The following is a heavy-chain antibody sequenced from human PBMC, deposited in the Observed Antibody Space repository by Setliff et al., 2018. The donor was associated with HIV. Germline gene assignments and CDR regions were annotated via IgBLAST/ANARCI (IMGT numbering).Heavy chain of an antibody. J-gene: IGHJ4*02. Sequence: PGGSLRLSCATSGFTFSASTIHWARQTPGKGLEWLGQIKSAINRHATVYPASREGKFTISRDDSKNTAFLQIDSLHSVDTASYYCGRHVDGYCSATSCFVMSWHWGQGTLVTVSS. CDR3: GRHVDGYCSATSCFVMSWH. CDR2: IKSAINRHAT. V-gene: IGHV3-73*01. CDR1: GFTFSAST. D-gene: IGHD2-2*01.